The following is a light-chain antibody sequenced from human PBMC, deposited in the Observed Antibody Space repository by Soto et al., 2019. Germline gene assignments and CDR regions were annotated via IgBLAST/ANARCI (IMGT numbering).Light chain of an antibody. V-gene: IGLV2-11*01. CDR1: SSDIGNYDF. CDR2: DVS. J-gene: IGLJ1*01. Sequence: QSALTQPASVSGSPGQSITISCTGTSSDIGNYDFVSWYQQHPGKAPKLMIYDVSKRPSGVPDRFSGSKSGNTASLTISGLQAEDEADYYCCSYVGGYSYVFGIGTKLTVL. CDR3: CSYVGGYSYV.